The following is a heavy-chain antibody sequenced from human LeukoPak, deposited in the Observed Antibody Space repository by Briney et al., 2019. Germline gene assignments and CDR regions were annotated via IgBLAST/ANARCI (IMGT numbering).Heavy chain of an antibody. V-gene: IGHV4-4*07. J-gene: IGHJ6*02. CDR1: GGSISSYY. CDR2: IYTSGST. CDR3: ARDGYYCSGGSCYPLDGMDV. Sequence: SETLSLTCTVSGGSISSYYWSWIRQPAGKGLEWIGRIYTSGSTNYNPSLKSRVTMSVDTSKNQFSLKLSSVTAADTAVYYCARDGYYCSGGSCYPLDGMDVWGQGTTVTVPS. D-gene: IGHD2-15*01.